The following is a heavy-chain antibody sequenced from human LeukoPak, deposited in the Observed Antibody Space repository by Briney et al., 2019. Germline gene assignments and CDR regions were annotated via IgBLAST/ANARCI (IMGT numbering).Heavy chain of an antibody. Sequence: PSETLSLTCVVSGDSVSSTNYYWGWIRQPPGKGLEWIGTTHYSGNTYYNPSLKSRVTISLDTSKNQFSLRLNSVTAADTAVYYCARDLGRGTTADYWGQGTLVTVSS. CDR1: GDSVSSTNYY. J-gene: IGHJ4*02. CDR2: THYSGNT. CDR3: ARDLGRGTTADY. V-gene: IGHV4-39*07. D-gene: IGHD1-1*01.